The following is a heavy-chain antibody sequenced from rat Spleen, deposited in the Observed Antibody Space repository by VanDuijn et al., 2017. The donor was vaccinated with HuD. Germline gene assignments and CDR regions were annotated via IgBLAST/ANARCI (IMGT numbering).Heavy chain of an antibody. CDR2: ISPSGGTT. D-gene: IGHD5-1*01. CDR3: VRHGSTGGYFDY. J-gene: IGHJ2*01. Sequence: EVQLVESGGGLVQPGRSLTLSCAASGFTFSDYDMAWVRQAPTKGLEWVASISPSGGTTYYRDSVKGRFTVSRDDAKSTLYLQMDSLGSEDTATYYCVRHGSTGGYFDYWGQGVMVTVSS. CDR1: GFTFSDYD. V-gene: IGHV5-25*01.